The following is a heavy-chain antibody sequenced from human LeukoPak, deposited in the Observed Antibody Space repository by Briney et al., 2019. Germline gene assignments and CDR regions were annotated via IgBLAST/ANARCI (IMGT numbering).Heavy chain of an antibody. J-gene: IGHJ4*02. CDR1: GFTFSSYS. D-gene: IGHD5-18*01. Sequence: GGSLRLSCAASGFTFSSYSMNWVRQAPGKGLEWVSSISSSSSYIYYADSVKGRFTISRDNSKNTLYLQMNSLRAEDTAVYYCAKARTVAGYSYGVAYYFDYWGQGTLVTVSS. CDR2: ISSSSSYI. CDR3: AKARTVAGYSYGVAYYFDY. V-gene: IGHV3-21*04.